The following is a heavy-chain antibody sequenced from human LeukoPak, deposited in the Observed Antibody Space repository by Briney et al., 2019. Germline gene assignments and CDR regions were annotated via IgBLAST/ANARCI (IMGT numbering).Heavy chain of an antibody. Sequence: APVKVSCKASGYTFTGYYMHWVRQSPGQGLEWMGWINPKSGGTNYTQRFQGRVTMTRDTSISAAYMELIRLTSDDTAVYYWARDEDGMDVWGQGPTGTDSS. CDR2: INPKSGGT. J-gene: IGHJ6*02. V-gene: IGHV1-2*02. CDR1: GYTFTGYY. CDR3: ARDEDGMDV.